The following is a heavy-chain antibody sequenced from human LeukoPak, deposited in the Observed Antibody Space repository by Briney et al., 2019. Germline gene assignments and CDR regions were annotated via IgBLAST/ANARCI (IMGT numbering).Heavy chain of an antibody. CDR1: GIILSSYW. CDR3: AKAAGSGSYYYYYYMDV. D-gene: IGHD3-10*01. V-gene: IGHV3-21*04. CDR2: ISSSSSYI. J-gene: IGHJ6*03. Sequence: PGGSLRLSCAASGIILSSYWMSWVRQAPGKGLEWVSSISSSSSYIYYADSVKGRFTISRDNSKNTLYLQMNSLRAEDTAVYYCAKAAGSGSYYYYYYMDVWGKGTTVTVSS.